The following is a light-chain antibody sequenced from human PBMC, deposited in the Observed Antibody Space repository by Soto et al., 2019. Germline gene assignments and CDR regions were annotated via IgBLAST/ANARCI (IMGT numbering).Light chain of an antibody. CDR3: QQYNSYSRT. V-gene: IGKV1-5*03. CDR2: KAS. Sequence: DIQMTQSPSTLSASVGDRVTITCRASQSIITSLAWYQQKPGKAPKLLIYKASSLQSGVPSRFSGCGSGTEFTLTISSLQPDDFATYYCQQYNSYSRTFGQGTKVEIK. J-gene: IGKJ1*01. CDR1: QSIITS.